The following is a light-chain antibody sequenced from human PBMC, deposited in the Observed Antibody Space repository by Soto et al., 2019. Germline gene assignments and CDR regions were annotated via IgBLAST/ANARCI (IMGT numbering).Light chain of an antibody. CDR3: SSYISSISSVV. CDR1: SSDVGSNNR. CDR2: EVS. J-gene: IGLJ2*01. V-gene: IGLV2-18*02. Sequence: QSALTQPPSVSGSPGQSVTISCTGSSSDVGSNNRVSWYQQPPGTAPKFIIYEVSKRPSGVPDRFSGSKSGNTASLTISGLQAEEEADYYCSSYISSISSVVFGGGPKLTVL.